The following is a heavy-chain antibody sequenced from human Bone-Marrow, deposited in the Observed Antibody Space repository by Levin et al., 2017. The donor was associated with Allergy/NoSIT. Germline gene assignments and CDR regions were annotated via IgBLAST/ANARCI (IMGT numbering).Heavy chain of an antibody. CDR3: ARRDYYYYGLDV. CDR2: ISTASSYI. CDR1: GFTFRKHS. Sequence: GGSLRLSCAASGFTFRKHSMTWVRQAPGKGLQWVASISTASSYIYYSDSVKGRFTISRDNAENSLYLQMNSLRVEDTAVYYCARRDYYYYGLDVWGQGTTVTVSS. V-gene: IGHV3-21*01. J-gene: IGHJ6*02.